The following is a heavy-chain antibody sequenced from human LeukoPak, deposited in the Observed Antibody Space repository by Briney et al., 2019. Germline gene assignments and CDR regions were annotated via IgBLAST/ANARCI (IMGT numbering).Heavy chain of an antibody. CDR3: ARGGTMVPDYYFDY. CDR2: ISYDGSNK. J-gene: IGHJ4*02. Sequence: GGSLRLSCAASGFTFSSYAMHWVRQAPGKGLEWVAVISYDGSNKYYADSVKGRFTISRDNSKNTLYLQMNSLRAEDTAVYYCARGGTMVPDYYFDYWGQGTLVTVSS. CDR1: GFTFSSYA. D-gene: IGHD4/OR15-4a*01. V-gene: IGHV3-30-3*01.